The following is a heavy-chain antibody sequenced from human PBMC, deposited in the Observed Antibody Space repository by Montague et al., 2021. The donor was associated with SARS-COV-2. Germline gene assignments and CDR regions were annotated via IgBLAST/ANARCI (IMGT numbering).Heavy chain of an antibody. J-gene: IGHJ2*01. D-gene: IGHD3-16*01. CDR2: IFDSGNS. V-gene: IGHV4-59*08. CDR3: SGRLMGDLVAGSFFDV. CDR1: GGSIDRFF. Sequence: SETLSLTCTVSGGSIDRFFWSWIRQTPGKGLEWIAYIFDSGNSNYNPSLKSRVITSVDTSTNQFSLNLTSVTAADTAVYYCSGRLMGDLVAGSFFDVWGRGTLVTVSS.